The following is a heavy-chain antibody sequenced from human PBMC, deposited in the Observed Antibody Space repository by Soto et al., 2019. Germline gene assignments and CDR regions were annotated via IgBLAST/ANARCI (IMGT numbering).Heavy chain of an antibody. Sequence: GGSLRLSCAASGFTVSSNYMSWVRQAPGKGLEWVSVIYSGGSTYYADSVKGRFTISRDNSKNTLYLQMNSLRAEDTAVYYCASPKGVWSGSRFGLDYWGQGTLVTVSS. CDR1: GFTVSSNY. J-gene: IGHJ4*02. D-gene: IGHD3-3*01. V-gene: IGHV3-53*01. CDR2: IYSGGST. CDR3: ASPKGVWSGSRFGLDY.